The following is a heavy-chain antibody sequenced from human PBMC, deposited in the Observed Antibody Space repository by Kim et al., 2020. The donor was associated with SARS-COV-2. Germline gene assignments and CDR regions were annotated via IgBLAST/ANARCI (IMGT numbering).Heavy chain of an antibody. CDR3: TKGYCSNGVCYLIY. V-gene: IGHV3-49*04. CDR1: GFTFGDYA. Sequence: GGSLRLSCTTSGFTFGDYAMSLVRQAPGKWLECVGFTRSKAYGGTTEYAAYVKGRFTISRDDSKSIAYLQMNSLKTEDTAVYYCTKGYCSNGVCYLIYCGRGALV. D-gene: IGHD2-8*01. J-gene: IGHJ4*02. CDR2: TRSKAYGGTT.